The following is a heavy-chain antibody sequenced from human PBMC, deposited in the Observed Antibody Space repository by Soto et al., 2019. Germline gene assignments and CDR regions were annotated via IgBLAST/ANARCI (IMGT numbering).Heavy chain of an antibody. J-gene: IGHJ4*02. CDR3: ARGRTVRNYADDSSDYFYFFDY. CDR2: VYYTGST. Sequence: SETLSLTCTVSGDSISTFYWGWMRQSPGKELEWIGYVYYTGSTNYNPSLKSRATISVDRSKNQFSLKLTSANAADTAVYYCARGRTVRNYADDSSDYFYFFDYWGQGTQVTVSS. V-gene: IGHV4-59*01. CDR1: GDSISTFY. D-gene: IGHD3-22*01.